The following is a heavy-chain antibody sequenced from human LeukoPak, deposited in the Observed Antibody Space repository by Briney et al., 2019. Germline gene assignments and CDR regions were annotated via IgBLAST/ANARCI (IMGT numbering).Heavy chain of an antibody. J-gene: IGHJ4*02. CDR1: GFTFSSYA. CDR3: AKDPQLPWFGELSLYYFDY. CDR2: ISGSGGST. D-gene: IGHD3-10*01. Sequence: GGSLRLSCAASGFTFSSYAMSWVRQAPGKGLEWVSAISGSGGSTYYADSVKGRFTISRDNSKNTLYLQMNSLRAEDTAVYYCAKDPQLPWFGELSLYYFDYWGQGTLVTVSS. V-gene: IGHV3-23*01.